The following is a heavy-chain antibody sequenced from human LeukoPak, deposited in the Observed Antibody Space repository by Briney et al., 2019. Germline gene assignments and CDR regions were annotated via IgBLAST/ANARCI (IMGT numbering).Heavy chain of an antibody. D-gene: IGHD3-16*01. CDR2: INPFNDAT. Sequence: ASVKVSCKASGYTFNDYYIQWVRQAPGQGLEWVGRINPFNDATHYGQKFQGRVTMTRDTSISTAYMELSRLRSDDMAVYYCARARGGNAFDIWGQGTMVTVSS. V-gene: IGHV1-2*06. J-gene: IGHJ3*02. CDR3: ARARGGNAFDI. CDR1: GYTFNDYY.